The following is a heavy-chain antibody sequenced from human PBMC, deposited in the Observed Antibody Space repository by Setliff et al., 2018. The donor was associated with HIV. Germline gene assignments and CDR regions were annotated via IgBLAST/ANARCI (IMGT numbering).Heavy chain of an antibody. J-gene: IGHJ4*02. CDR2: MNPNSGNT. CDR3: ARQPDYGAGDY. CDR1: GYTFTSYD. V-gene: IGHV1-8*02. D-gene: IGHD4-17*01. Sequence: GASVKVSCKASGYTFTSYDINWGRQATGQGLEWMGWMNPNSGNTGYAQKFQGRVTMTRNTSISTAYMELGSLRSEDTAVYYCARQPDYGAGDYWGQGTLVTVSS.